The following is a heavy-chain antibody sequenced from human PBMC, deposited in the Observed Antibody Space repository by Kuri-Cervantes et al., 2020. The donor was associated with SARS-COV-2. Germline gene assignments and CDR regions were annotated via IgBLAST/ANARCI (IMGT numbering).Heavy chain of an antibody. J-gene: IGHJ6*03. D-gene: IGHD1-1*01. CDR2: VKTNSGNT. V-gene: IGHV1-8*01. Sequence: ASVKVSCKTPETTFPNYDIHWVRQATGQGLEWMGMVKTNSGNTLYAQFFQGRVTMTRDISTSTAYMELSSLRSEDTAVYYCATAPDLAYRTTGLTRPGGMDVWGKGTTVTVSS. CDR3: ATAPDLAYRTTGLTRPGGMDV. CDR1: ETTFPNYD.